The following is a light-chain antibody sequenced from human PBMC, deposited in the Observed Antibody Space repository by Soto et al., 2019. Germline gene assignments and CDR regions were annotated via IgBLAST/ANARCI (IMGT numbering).Light chain of an antibody. J-gene: IGLJ1*01. CDR2: EVS. CDR3: SSLTSSSTYV. Sequence: QSVLTQPASVSGSPGQSITISCTGTSSDVGTYEYVSWYQQHPGKVPKLMIYEVSYRPSGVSNRFSGSKSGNTASLSISGLQAEDEADYYCSSLTSSSTYVFGTGTKLTVL. CDR1: SSDVGTYEY. V-gene: IGLV2-14*01.